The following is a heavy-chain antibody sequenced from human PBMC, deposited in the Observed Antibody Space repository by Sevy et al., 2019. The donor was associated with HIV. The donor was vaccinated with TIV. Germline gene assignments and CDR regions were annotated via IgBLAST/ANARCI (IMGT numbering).Heavy chain of an antibody. CDR2: ISASGRSS. CDR1: GFIFSTYA. J-gene: IGHJ3*02. D-gene: IGHD2-21*01. Sequence: GGSLRLSCAASGFIFSTYAMSWVRQAPGKGLEWVSTISASGRSSYYADSVKGRFTISRDNSKNTLYLQMNSLRAEDTAVYYCAKGDIVVVGAVPRGDAFDIWGQGTMVTVSS. V-gene: IGHV3-23*01. CDR3: AKGDIVVVGAVPRGDAFDI.